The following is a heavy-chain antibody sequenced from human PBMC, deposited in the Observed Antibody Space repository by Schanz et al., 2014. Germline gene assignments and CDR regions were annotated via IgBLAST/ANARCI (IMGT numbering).Heavy chain of an antibody. CDR2: VSSDGNND. CDR1: GFTLSNYA. J-gene: IGHJ5*01. CDR3: AKQHIVRGVIYLNWFDS. Sequence: VQLVESGGGLVQPGGSLRLSCAAPGFTLSNYAMHWVRQAPGKGLEWVALVSSDGNNDYYTDSVKGRFTISRDNSKNTVHLQMNSLRAEDTAVYYCAKQHIVRGVIYLNWFDSWGQGTLVTVSS. D-gene: IGHD3-10*01. V-gene: IGHV3-30*18.